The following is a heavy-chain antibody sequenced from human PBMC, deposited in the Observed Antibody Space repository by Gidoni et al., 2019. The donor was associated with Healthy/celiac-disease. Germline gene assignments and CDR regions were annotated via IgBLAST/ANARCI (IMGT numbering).Heavy chain of an antibody. Sequence: QVQLVESGGGVVQPGRSLRLSCAASGFTFRSYAMHWVRQAPGKGLEWVAVISYDGSNKYSADSVKGRFTISRDNSKNTLYLQMNSLRAEDTAVYYCASLPFLEWPQDDAFDIWGQGTMVTVSS. D-gene: IGHD3-3*01. V-gene: IGHV3-30*04. CDR2: ISYDGSNK. J-gene: IGHJ3*02. CDR3: ASLPFLEWPQDDAFDI. CDR1: GFTFRSYA.